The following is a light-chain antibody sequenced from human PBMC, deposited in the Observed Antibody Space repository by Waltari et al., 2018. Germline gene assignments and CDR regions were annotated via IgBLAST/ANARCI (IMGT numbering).Light chain of an antibody. V-gene: IGLV7-43*01. Sequence: QTVVTQEPSLTVSPGGTVTPTCASSTGAVTSGYYPNWFQQKPGQAPRALIYSTSNKHPWTPARFSGSLLGGKAALTLSGVQPEDEAEYYCLLYYGGAQGRVFGGGTKLTVL. CDR3: LLYYGGAQGRV. J-gene: IGLJ3*02. CDR2: STS. CDR1: TGAVTSGYY.